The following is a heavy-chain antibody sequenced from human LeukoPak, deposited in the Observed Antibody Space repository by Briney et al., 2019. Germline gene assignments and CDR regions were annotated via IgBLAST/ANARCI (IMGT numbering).Heavy chain of an antibody. Sequence: PGRCLRLSCAASGFTFSSYGMHWVRQAPGKGLEWVAVIWYDGSNKYYADSVKGRFTISRDNSKNTLYLQMNRLRAEDTAVYYCARPYYYGSGSSYGMDVWGQGTTVTVSS. CDR2: IWYDGSNK. CDR3: ARPYYYGSGSSYGMDV. CDR1: GFTFSSYG. D-gene: IGHD3-10*01. V-gene: IGHV3-33*01. J-gene: IGHJ6*02.